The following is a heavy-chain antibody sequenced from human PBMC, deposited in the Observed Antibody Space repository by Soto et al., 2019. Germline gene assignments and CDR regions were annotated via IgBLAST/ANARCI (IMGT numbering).Heavy chain of an antibody. CDR2: IIGYIFST. CDR3: VRDVPWVSDWSARIRDDWFGL. J-gene: IGHJ5*02. V-gene: IGHV1-18*01. CDR1: GYIFSTSG. Sequence: ASVKVSCKTSGYIFSTSGLTWVRQAPGQVLEYIVYIIGYIFSTNYSPTFQDRLTVATYTSTNTFYIELMILIPDDTAVYYCVRDVPWVSDWSARIRDDWFGLWG. D-gene: IGHD6-19*01.